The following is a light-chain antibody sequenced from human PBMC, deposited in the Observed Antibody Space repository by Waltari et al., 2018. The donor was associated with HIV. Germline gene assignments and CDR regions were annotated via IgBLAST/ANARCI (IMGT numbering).Light chain of an antibody. CDR1: QNINNY. Sequence: DIQMTQSPSSLSASVGDTVHITCRASQNINNYLNWYQQRPGKPPNLLIYGASSLQPGVPSRFSARTSGANFTLTITRLQPEDFASYYCQQSFSAAITLGQGTRL. CDR3: QQSFSAAIT. J-gene: IGKJ5*01. CDR2: GAS. V-gene: IGKV1-39*01.